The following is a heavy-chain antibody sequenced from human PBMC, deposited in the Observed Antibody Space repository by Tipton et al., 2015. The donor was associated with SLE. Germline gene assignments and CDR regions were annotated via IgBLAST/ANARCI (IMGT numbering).Heavy chain of an antibody. V-gene: IGHV3-30*18. CDR1: GFTFSSFG. D-gene: IGHD3-10*01. J-gene: IGHJ4*02. Sequence: SLRLSCAASGFTFSSFGMHWVRQAPSKGLEWVAVISYDGNNKYCADSVKGRFTISRDNSKNTLYLQMNSLRAEDTAVYYCAKDSDYYGSEGYFDYWGQGTLVTVSS. CDR3: AKDSDYYGSEGYFDY. CDR2: ISYDGNNK.